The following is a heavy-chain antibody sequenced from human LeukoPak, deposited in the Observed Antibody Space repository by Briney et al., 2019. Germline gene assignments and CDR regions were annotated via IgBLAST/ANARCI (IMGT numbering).Heavy chain of an antibody. CDR1: GFTFSNYG. Sequence: GASVKVSCKASGFTFSNYGITWVRQAPGQGLEWMGGISGYNGNTNYVQTFQGRVNMTTDSSTNTAYLELRSLTSDDTAVYYCARDYGSGWYAAFDIWGQGTRVIVSS. D-gene: IGHD6-19*01. V-gene: IGHV1-18*01. CDR3: ARDYGSGWYAAFDI. CDR2: ISGYNGNT. J-gene: IGHJ3*02.